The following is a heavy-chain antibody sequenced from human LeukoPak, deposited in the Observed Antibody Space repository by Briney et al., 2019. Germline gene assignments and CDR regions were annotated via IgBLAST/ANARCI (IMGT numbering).Heavy chain of an antibody. V-gene: IGHV3-64D*09. Sequence: PGGSLRLSCSASGFTFSSYTMHWVRQPPGKGLEYVSAISSNGGSRYHADSVRGRFTISRDNSKNTLYLEMSSMRPEDTAVYYCVKDSTSSWAFDYWGQGTLVTVSS. CDR3: VKDSTSSWAFDY. J-gene: IGHJ4*02. D-gene: IGHD6-6*01. CDR1: GFTFSSYT. CDR2: ISSNGGSR.